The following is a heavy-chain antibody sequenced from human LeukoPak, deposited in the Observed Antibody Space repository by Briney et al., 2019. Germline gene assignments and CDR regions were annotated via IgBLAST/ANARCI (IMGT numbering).Heavy chain of an antibody. Sequence: GESLKISCKGSGYSFTSYWIGWVRQMPGKGLEWMGIIYPGDSDTRYSPSFQGQVTISADKSISTAYLQWSSLKASDTAMYYCARLYDSSGYTNWLDPWGQGTLVTVSS. CDR3: ARLYDSSGYTNWLDP. CDR2: IYPGDSDT. D-gene: IGHD3-22*01. J-gene: IGHJ5*02. CDR1: GYSFTSYW. V-gene: IGHV5-51*01.